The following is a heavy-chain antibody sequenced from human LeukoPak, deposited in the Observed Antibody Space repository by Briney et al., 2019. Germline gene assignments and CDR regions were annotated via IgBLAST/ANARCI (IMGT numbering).Heavy chain of an antibody. CDR3: ARANGSYDY. CDR1: GYSFTSDG. CDR2: ISAYNGNT. D-gene: IGHD1-26*01. V-gene: IGHV1-18*01. Sequence: ASVKLSCKASGYSFTSDGISWVQQAPGQGLEWMGWISAYNGNTDYAQKLQGRVTMTTDTSTSTAYMELRSLRSDDTAVYYCARANGSYDYWGQGTLATVSS. J-gene: IGHJ4*02.